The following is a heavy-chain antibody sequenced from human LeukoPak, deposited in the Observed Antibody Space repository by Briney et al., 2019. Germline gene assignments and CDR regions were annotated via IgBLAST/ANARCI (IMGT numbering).Heavy chain of an antibody. V-gene: IGHV1-69*04. Sequence: SVKVSCKASGGTFSSYAISWVRQAPGQGLEWMGRIIPILGIANYAQKFQGRVTITADKSTSTAYMELSSLRSEDTAVYYCAQTWIQLSEGWFDPWGQGTLVTVSS. CDR2: IIPILGIA. CDR3: AQTWIQLSEGWFDP. CDR1: GGTFSSYA. J-gene: IGHJ5*02. D-gene: IGHD5-18*01.